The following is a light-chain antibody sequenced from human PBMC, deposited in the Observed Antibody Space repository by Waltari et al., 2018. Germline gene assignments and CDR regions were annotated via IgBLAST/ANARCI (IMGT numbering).Light chain of an antibody. CDR1: QSISTY. CDR2: DTS. Sequence: VLTQSPATLSLSPGAGATLSCRASQSISTYLAWFQQRPGQAPRHLIYDTSYRAAGVPARFIGSGSVTYFTSSISSLEPEDFAVYYCHQRGSWPITFGQGTRLEIK. J-gene: IGKJ5*01. V-gene: IGKV3-11*01. CDR3: HQRGSWPIT.